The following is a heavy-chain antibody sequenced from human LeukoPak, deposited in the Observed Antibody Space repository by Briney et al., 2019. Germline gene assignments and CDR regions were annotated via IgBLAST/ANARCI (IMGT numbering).Heavy chain of an antibody. D-gene: IGHD4-11*01. Sequence: GRSLRLSCTTSGFIFCDYAMSWVRQAPGKGLEWVGFIRSKAYGGTTEYAASVKGRFTISRDDSKNIAYLQMNSLKTEDTAVYYCARGPYNNVVNLDSWGQGILVTVSS. J-gene: IGHJ4*02. CDR1: GFIFCDYA. CDR3: ARGPYNNVVNLDS. V-gene: IGHV3-49*04. CDR2: IRSKAYGGTT.